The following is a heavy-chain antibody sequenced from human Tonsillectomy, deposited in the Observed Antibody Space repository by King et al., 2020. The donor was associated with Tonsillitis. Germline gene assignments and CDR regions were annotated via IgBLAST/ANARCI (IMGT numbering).Heavy chain of an antibody. CDR3: ARGAGYRGYKFDY. Sequence: VQLQQWGAGLLKPSETLSLTCAVYGGSLSGYYWGWIRQTPGKGLEWIGEISHSGSTNYNPSLKSRVTISVDTSKNQFSLKLSSVTAADTAVYYCARGAGYRGYKFDYWGRQTRVTVSP. CDR2: ISHSGST. D-gene: IGHD5-12*01. J-gene: IGHJ4*02. CDR1: GGSLSGYY. V-gene: IGHV4-34*01.